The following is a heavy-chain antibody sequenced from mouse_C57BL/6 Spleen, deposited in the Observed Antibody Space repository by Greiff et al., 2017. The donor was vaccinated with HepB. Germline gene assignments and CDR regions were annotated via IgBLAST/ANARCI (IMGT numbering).Heavy chain of an antibody. V-gene: IGHV5-17*01. Sequence: EVQLVESGGGLVKPGGSLKLSCAASGFTFSDYGMHWVRQAPEKGLEWVAYISSGSSTIYYADTVKGRFTISRDNAKNTLFLQMTSLRSEDTAMYYCARTGNYGGFAYWGQGTLVTVSA. CDR3: ARTGNYGGFAY. CDR1: GFTFSDYG. J-gene: IGHJ3*01. CDR2: ISSGSSTI. D-gene: IGHD2-1*01.